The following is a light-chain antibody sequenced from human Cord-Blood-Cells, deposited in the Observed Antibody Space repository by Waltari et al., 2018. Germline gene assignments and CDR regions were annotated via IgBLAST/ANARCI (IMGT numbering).Light chain of an antibody. V-gene: IGLV2-11*01. CDR3: CSYAGSYVV. Sequence: QSALPQPRPVSGSPGQSVTISCTGTSSDVGGYKYVSWYQQHPGKAPKPMMYDVSKRPSGVPDRFSGSKSGNTASLTISGLQAEDEADYYCCSYAGSYVVFGGGTKLTVL. CDR2: DVS. J-gene: IGLJ2*01. CDR1: SSDVGGYKY.